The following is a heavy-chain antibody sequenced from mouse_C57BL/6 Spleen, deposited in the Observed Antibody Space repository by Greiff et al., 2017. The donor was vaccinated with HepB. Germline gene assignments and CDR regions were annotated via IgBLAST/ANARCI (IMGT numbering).Heavy chain of an antibody. CDR3: ASRGIYYGNYWYFDV. CDR1: GYAFSSYW. D-gene: IGHD2-1*01. J-gene: IGHJ1*03. Sequence: QVQLQQSGAELVKPGASVKISCKASGYAFSSYWMNWVKQRPGKGLAWIGQIYPGDGDTNHNGKFKGKATLTADKSSSTAYMQLSSLTSEDSAVYFCASRGIYYGNYWYFDVWGTGTTVTVSS. V-gene: IGHV1-80*01. CDR2: IYPGDGDT.